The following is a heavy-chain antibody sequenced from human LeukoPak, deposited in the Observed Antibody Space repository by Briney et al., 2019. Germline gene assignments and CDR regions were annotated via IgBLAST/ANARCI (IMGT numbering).Heavy chain of an antibody. CDR3: AKSSYYDILTGYSPYYFDY. V-gene: IGHV3-9*01. CDR1: GFTFDDYA. CDR2: ISWNSGSI. Sequence: GGSLRLSCAASGFTFDDYAMHWVRQAPGKGLEWVSGISWNSGSIGYADSVKGRFTISRDNAKNSLYLQMNSLRAEDTALYYCAKSSYYDILTGYSPYYFDYWGQGTLVTVSS. J-gene: IGHJ4*02. D-gene: IGHD3-9*01.